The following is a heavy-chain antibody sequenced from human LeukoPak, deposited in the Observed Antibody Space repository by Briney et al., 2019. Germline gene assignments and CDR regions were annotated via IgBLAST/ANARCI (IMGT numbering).Heavy chain of an antibody. Sequence: SVKVSCKASGGTFISYAISWVRQAPGQGLEWMGGIIPIFGIANYAQKFQGRVTITADKSTSTAYMELSSLRSEDTAVYYCARAAVPAAKNDAFDIWGQGTMVTVSS. CDR2: IIPIFGIA. J-gene: IGHJ3*02. D-gene: IGHD2-2*01. CDR1: GGTFISYA. V-gene: IGHV1-69*10. CDR3: ARAAVPAAKNDAFDI.